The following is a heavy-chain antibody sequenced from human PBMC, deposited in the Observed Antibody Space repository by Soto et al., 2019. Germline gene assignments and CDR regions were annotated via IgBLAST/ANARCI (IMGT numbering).Heavy chain of an antibody. CDR2: INHSGST. CDR3: ASSDLRIAAARGGYYYMDV. D-gene: IGHD6-13*01. V-gene: IGHV4-34*01. Sequence: QVQLQQWGAGLLKPSETLSLTCAVYGGSFSGYYWSWIRQPPGKGLEWIGEINHSGSTNYNPSLKSRVTISVDTSKNQFSLKLSSVTAADTAVYYCASSDLRIAAARGGYYYMDVWGKGTTVTVSS. CDR1: GGSFSGYY. J-gene: IGHJ6*03.